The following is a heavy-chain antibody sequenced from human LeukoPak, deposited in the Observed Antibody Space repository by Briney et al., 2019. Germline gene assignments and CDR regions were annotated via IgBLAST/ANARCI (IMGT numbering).Heavy chain of an antibody. V-gene: IGHV1-2*04. CDR3: ARDQTTRTHRAAAGTNYYYYGMDV. CDR2: INPNSGGT. CDR1: GYTFTGYY. Sequence: GASVKVSCKASGYTFTGYYMHWVRQAPGQGLEWMGWINPNSGGTNYAQKFQGWVTMTRDTSISTAYMELSRLRSDDTAVYYCARDQTTRTHRAAAGTNYYYYGMDVWGQGTTVTVSS. D-gene: IGHD6-13*01. J-gene: IGHJ6*02.